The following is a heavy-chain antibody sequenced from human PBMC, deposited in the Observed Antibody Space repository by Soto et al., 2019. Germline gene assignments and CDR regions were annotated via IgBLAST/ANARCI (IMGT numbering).Heavy chain of an antibody. D-gene: IGHD6-19*01. CDR2: IYYSGST. CDR1: GGSISSYY. CDR3: ARAHSSGWLHFDY. V-gene: IGHV4-59*01. J-gene: IGHJ4*02. Sequence: TLSLTCTVSGGSISSYYWSWIRQPPGKGLEWIGYIYYSGSTNYNPSLKSRVTISVDTSKNQFSLKLSSVTAADTAVYYCARAHSSGWLHFDYWGQGTLVTVSS.